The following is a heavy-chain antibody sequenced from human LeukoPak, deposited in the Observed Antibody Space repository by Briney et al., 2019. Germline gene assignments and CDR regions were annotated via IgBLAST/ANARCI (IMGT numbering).Heavy chain of an antibody. CDR2: TNWKVAST. D-gene: IGHD6-6*01. CDR1: AFSFDDLG. CDR3: ARAVCPTIKFCDSSYFMDV. Sequence: GGSLRLSSAASAFSFDDLGMTWVRQVPGKGLEWVAGTNWKVASTGYADSVRGRFTISRDNAKNSLYLKMSSVRAEDTALYYCARAVCPTIKFCDSSYFMDVWGTGNTVNVS. J-gene: IGHJ6*03. V-gene: IGHV3-20*04.